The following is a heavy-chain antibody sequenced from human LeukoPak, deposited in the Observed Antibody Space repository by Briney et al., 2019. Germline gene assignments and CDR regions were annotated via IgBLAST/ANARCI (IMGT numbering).Heavy chain of an antibody. D-gene: IGHD1-1*01. CDR2: MYHSGST. J-gene: IGHJ4*02. CDR3: ARVRVASTVDY. CDR1: GGSISSSSYY. Sequence: SETLSLTCTVSGGSISSSSYYWGWIRQPPGKGLEWIGTMYHSGSTNYNPSLKSRVTISVDTSKNQFSLKLSSVTAADTAVYYCARVRVASTVDYWGQGTLVTVSS. V-gene: IGHV4-39*07.